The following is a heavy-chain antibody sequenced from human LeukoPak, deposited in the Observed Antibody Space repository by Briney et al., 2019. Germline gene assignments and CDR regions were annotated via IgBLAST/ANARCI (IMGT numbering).Heavy chain of an antibody. CDR1: GFTFNSYW. D-gene: IGHD3-3*01. CDR3: AREGYEDAFDI. Sequence: GGSLRLSCAASGFTFNSYWMHWVRQTPGKGLVWVSRIKTDGSRTNYADSVKGRFTISRDNAKNTLYLQMNSLRAEDTAVYYCAREGYEDAFDIWGQGTMVTVSS. V-gene: IGHV3-74*01. J-gene: IGHJ3*02. CDR2: IKTDGSRT.